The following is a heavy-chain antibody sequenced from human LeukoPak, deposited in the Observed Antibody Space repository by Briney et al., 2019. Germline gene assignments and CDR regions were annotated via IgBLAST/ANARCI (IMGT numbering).Heavy chain of an antibody. J-gene: IGHJ3*02. D-gene: IGHD3/OR15-3a*01. CDR2: TYYRSKWYN. CDR1: GDSFSSNSAA. Sequence: SQTLSLTCALSGDSFSSNSAAWNWIRQSPSRSLEWLGRTYYRSKWYNDYAVSVKSRITINPDPSKNQFSLQLNSVTPEDTAVYYCGTGTGAFDIWGQGTMVTVSS. CDR3: GTGTGAFDI. V-gene: IGHV6-1*01.